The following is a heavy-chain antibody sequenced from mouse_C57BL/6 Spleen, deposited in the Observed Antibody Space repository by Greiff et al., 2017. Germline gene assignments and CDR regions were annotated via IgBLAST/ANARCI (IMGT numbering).Heavy chain of an antibody. J-gene: IGHJ3*01. V-gene: IGHV1-55*01. D-gene: IGHD2-4*01. CDR1: GYTFTSYW. CDR3: ARRGLRRAWFAY. CDR2: IYPGSGST. Sequence: QVQLKQPGAELVKPGASVKMSCKASGYTFTSYWITWVKQRPGQGLEWIGDIYPGSGSTNYNEKFKSKATLTVDTSSSTAYMQRSSLTSEDSAVYYCARRGLRRAWFAYWGQGTLVTVSA.